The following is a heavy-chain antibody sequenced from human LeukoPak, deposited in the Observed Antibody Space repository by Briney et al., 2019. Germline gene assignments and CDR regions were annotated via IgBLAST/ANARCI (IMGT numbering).Heavy chain of an antibody. CDR3: ARIYDEDAFDI. Sequence: GGSLRLSCAASGFTFSSYWMSWVRQAQGKGLECVANIKQDGSEKYYVDSVKGRFTISRVNAKNSLYLQMNSLRAEDTAVYYCARIYDEDAFDIWGQGTMVTVSS. CDR2: IKQDGSEK. J-gene: IGHJ3*02. D-gene: IGHD3-3*01. CDR1: GFTFSSYW. V-gene: IGHV3-7*01.